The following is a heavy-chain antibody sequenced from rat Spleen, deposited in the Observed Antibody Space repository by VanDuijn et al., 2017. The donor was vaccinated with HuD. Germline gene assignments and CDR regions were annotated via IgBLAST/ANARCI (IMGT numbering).Heavy chain of an antibody. D-gene: IGHD1-11*01. CDR1: GFSLTSNS. CDR3: ARHRNYGGYPFDY. J-gene: IGHJ2*01. Sequence: QVQLKESGPGLVQPSQTLSLTCTVSGFSLTSNSVSWVRQPPGEGLEWMGAIWSGGSTDYNSALKSRLSISKDTSKSQAFLKMNSLQAEDTATYYCARHRNYGGYPFDYWGQGVMVTVSS. CDR2: IWSGGST. V-gene: IGHV2-1*01.